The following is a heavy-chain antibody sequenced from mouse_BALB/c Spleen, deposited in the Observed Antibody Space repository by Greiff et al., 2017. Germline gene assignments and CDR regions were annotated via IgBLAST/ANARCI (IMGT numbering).Heavy chain of an antibody. Sequence: QVQLKQPGAELVKPGASVKLSCKASGYTFTSYWMHWVKQRPGQGLEWIGEINPSNGRTNYNEKFKSKATLTVDKSSSTAYMQLSSLTSEDSAVYYCARRAITTVVATPYAMDYWGQGTSVTVSS. CDR3: ARRAITTVVATPYAMDY. J-gene: IGHJ4*01. D-gene: IGHD1-1*01. CDR1: GYTFTSYW. CDR2: INPSNGRT. V-gene: IGHV1S81*02.